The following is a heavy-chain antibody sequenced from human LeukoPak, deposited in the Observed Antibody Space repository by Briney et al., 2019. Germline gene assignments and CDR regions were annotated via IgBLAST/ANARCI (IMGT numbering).Heavy chain of an antibody. Sequence: SETLSLTCTVSGGSISSYYWSWIRQPAGKGLEWIGRIYTSGSTNYNPSLKSRVTTSVDKSKNQFSLKLSSVTAADTAVYYCARDLGGYSSGWSNGPHYFDYWGQGTLVTVSS. D-gene: IGHD6-19*01. CDR3: ARDLGGYSSGWSNGPHYFDY. CDR1: GGSISSYY. J-gene: IGHJ4*02. CDR2: IYTSGST. V-gene: IGHV4-4*07.